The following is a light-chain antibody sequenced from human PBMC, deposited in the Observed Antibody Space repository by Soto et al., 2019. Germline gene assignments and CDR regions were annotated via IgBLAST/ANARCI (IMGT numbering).Light chain of an antibody. CDR3: MKALQTPRT. V-gene: IGKV2-28*01. J-gene: IGKJ1*01. CDR2: LAS. CDR1: QSLLHSNGYSC. Sequence: IVMTQTPLSLSVTPGHAASLSCRCSQSLLHSNGYSCLDWYMQKQGQSPQLLIYLASNRASGVPDRFSGSGSAKDFTINIRRLEAEDVGVYYCMKALQTPRTCGQGTKGDIK.